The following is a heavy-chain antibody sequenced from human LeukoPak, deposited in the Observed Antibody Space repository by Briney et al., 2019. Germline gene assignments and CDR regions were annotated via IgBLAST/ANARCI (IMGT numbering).Heavy chain of an antibody. D-gene: IGHD3-22*01. CDR3: AKDGYYYDSSGYAEYFQR. CDR2: ISYDGSNK. CDR1: GFTFSSYG. Sequence: PGRSLRLSCAASGFTFSSYGMHWVRQAPGKGLEWVAVISYDGSNKYYADSVKGRFTISRDNSKNTLYLQMNSLRAEDTAVYYCAKDGYYYDSSGYAEYFQRWGQGTLVTVSS. V-gene: IGHV3-30*18. J-gene: IGHJ1*01.